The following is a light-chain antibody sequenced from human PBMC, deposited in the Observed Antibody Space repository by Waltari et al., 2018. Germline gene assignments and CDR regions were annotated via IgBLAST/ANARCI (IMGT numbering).Light chain of an antibody. CDR3: QQYGSSPKT. V-gene: IGKV3-20*01. J-gene: IGKJ1*01. CDR1: HVRNRNY. CDR2: VAS. Sequence: STSASHVRNRNYLSWYQQKPRQAPRPLIYVASPRATGTPDMFSGSRSGTDFTLTISRLEPDDFSGYYCQQYGSSPKTFGQGTKVEIK.